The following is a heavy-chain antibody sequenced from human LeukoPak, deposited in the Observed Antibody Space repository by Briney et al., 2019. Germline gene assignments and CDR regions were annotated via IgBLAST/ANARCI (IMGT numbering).Heavy chain of an antibody. CDR2: MSPYNGNT. Sequence: ASVKVSCKASGYTXTSYGISRVGQAPGQGLEWMEWMSPYNGNTNDAQKLQGRVTMTIDTSTSTAYMELRSLRSDDTAVYYCARDMTTVTTFSDYWGQGTLVTVSS. CDR3: ARDMTTVTTFSDY. CDR1: GYTXTSYG. V-gene: IGHV1-18*01. J-gene: IGHJ4*02. D-gene: IGHD4-17*01.